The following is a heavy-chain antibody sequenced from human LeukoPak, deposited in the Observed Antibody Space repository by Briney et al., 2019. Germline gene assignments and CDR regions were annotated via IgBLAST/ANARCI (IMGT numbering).Heavy chain of an antibody. V-gene: IGHV3-30*18. CDR1: GFTFSTYG. Sequence: PGRSLRLSCAASGFTFSTYGMHWVRQAPGEGLEWVAVISYDGSNKYYADSVKGRFTISRDNSKNTLYLQMNSLRAEDTAVYYCAKDRLGGNLSGMDVWGQGTTVTVSS. D-gene: IGHD2-15*01. J-gene: IGHJ6*02. CDR3: AKDRLGGNLSGMDV. CDR2: ISYDGSNK.